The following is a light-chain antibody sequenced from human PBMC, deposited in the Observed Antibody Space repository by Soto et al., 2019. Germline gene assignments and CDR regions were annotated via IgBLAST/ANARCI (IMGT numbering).Light chain of an antibody. CDR3: QQLNSYPIT. V-gene: IGKV1-9*01. Sequence: DIQLTQSPSFLSASLGDRVTITCRASQGISSYLAWYQQKPGKAPKLLIYAASTLQSGVPSRFSGSGSGTEFTLTISRLQPEDFATYYCQQLNSYPITFGQGTRLEI. CDR2: AAS. CDR1: QGISSY. J-gene: IGKJ5*01.